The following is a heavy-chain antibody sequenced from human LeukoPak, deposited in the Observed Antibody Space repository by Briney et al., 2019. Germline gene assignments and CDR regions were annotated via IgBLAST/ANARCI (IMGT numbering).Heavy chain of an antibody. D-gene: IGHD6-6*01. V-gene: IGHV3-7*05. Sequence: GRSLRLSCAASGFTFSNYWMSWVRQAPGKGLEWVANIKQDGSEKYYVDSVKGRFTFSRDNAKNSLYLQMNSLRAEDTAGYFCARWGTYSSSWLGTFDIWGQGTTVTVSS. J-gene: IGHJ3*02. CDR3: ARWGTYSSSWLGTFDI. CDR1: GFTFSNYW. CDR2: IKQDGSEK.